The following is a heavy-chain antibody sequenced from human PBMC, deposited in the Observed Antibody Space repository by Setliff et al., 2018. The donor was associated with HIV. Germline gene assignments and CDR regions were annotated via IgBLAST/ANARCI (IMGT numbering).Heavy chain of an antibody. J-gene: IGHJ6*03. V-gene: IGHV4-61*02. Sequence: KPSETLSLTCTVSGGSINSGSYYWSWIRQPAGKGLEWIGRIYTSGSTNYNPSLKSRVTISVDTSKNQFSLKLNSVTAADTAVYYCARVLGLPYYYMDVWGKGTTVTVSS. CDR3: ARVLGLPYYYMDV. D-gene: IGHD3-16*01. CDR2: IYTSGST. CDR1: GGSINSGSYY.